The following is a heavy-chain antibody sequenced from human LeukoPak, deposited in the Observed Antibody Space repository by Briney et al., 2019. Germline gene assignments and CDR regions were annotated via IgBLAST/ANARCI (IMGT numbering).Heavy chain of an antibody. CDR3: AKEYDSSGYFDY. V-gene: IGHV3-23*01. J-gene: IGHJ4*02. Sequence: GGSPRLSCAASGFTFSSYAMSWVRQAPGKGLEWVSAISGSGGSRYYADSVKGRFTISRDNSKNTLSLQMNSLRAEDTAVYYCAKEYDSSGYFDYWGQGTLVTVSS. CDR2: ISGSGGSR. CDR1: GFTFSSYA. D-gene: IGHD3-22*01.